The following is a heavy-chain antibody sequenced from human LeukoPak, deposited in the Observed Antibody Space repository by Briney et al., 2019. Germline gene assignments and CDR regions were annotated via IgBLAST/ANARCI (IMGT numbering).Heavy chain of an antibody. Sequence: ASVKVSCKASGYTFTGYYMHWVRQAPGQGLEWMGRISPNSGGTNYTQKFQGRVTMTRDTSISTAYMELRRLTSDDTAVYYCARHHESYKYYGDYLNCFDPWGQGTLVTVSS. CDR2: ISPNSGGT. CDR1: GYTFTGYY. CDR3: ARHHESYKYYGDYLNCFDP. D-gene: IGHD4-17*01. J-gene: IGHJ5*02. V-gene: IGHV1-2*06.